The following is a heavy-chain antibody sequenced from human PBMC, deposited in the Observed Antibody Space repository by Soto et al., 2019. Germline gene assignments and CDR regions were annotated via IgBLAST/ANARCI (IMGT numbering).Heavy chain of an antibody. J-gene: IGHJ6*02. CDR3: ARDYRGNYYVSGSYHSGYGMDV. V-gene: IGHV1-69*13. D-gene: IGHD3-10*01. Sequence: SVKVSCKASGVTFSSYAISWVRQAPGQGLEWMGGIIPIFGTANYAQKFQGRVTITADESTSTAYMELSSLRSEDTAVYYCARDYRGNYYVSGSYHSGYGMDVWG. CDR2: IIPIFGTA. CDR1: GVTFSSYA.